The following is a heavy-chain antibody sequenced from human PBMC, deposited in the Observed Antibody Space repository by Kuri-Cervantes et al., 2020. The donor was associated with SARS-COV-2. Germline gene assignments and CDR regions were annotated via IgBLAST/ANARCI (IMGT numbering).Heavy chain of an antibody. J-gene: IGHJ4*02. CDR1: GYSFSNYY. V-gene: IGHV5-51*01. CDR2: IYPGDSKT. CDR3: AGEEGANSFDS. Sequence: GESLKISCKASGYSFSNYYNAWVRQVPGKGLEWMGIIYPGDSKTKYNPSFQGQVTISADKSITTAFLQWTSLKASDTAIYYCAGEEGANSFDSWGQGTLVTVSS. D-gene: IGHD1-26*01.